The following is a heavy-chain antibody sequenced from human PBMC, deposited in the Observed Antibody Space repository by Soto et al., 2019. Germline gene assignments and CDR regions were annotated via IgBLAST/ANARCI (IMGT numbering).Heavy chain of an antibody. V-gene: IGHV1-18*01. CDR1: GYTFSNYG. D-gene: IGHD3-10*01. Sequence: QVHLVQSGGEVKKPGASVKVSCRASGYTFSNYGISWVRQAPGQGLEWMGWISDYNGNTFYGKKFQGRVTMTTDTATXTXXXEXXSLRSDDTAVYYCAREGFYSGSGTYSPPRYYSMAVWGQGTTVTVSS. CDR2: ISDYNGNT. CDR3: AREGFYSGSGTYSPPRYYSMAV. J-gene: IGHJ6*02.